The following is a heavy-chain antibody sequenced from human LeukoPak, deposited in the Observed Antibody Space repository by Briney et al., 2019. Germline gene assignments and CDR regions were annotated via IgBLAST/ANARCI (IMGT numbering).Heavy chain of an antibody. CDR3: ARLYYYYYMDV. V-gene: IGHV4-61*02. Sequence: PSQTLSLTCTVSGGSISSGSYYWSWIRQPAGKGLEWIGRIYTSGSTNYNPSLKSRVTISVDTSKNQFSLKLSSVTAADTAVYYCARLYYYYYMDVWGKGTTVTVPS. CDR1: GGSISSGSYY. J-gene: IGHJ6*03. CDR2: IYTSGST.